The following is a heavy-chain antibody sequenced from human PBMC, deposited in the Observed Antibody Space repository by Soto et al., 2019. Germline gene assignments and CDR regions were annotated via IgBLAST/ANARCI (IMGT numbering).Heavy chain of an antibody. CDR1: GFTFSYYA. D-gene: IGHD2-2*01. CDR3: AREGYCSSTSCYSFDY. Sequence: EVQLVESGGGLVQPGGSLRLSCAASGFTFSYYAMHWVRQAPGKGLEYVSAISSNGGSTYYANSVKGRFTISRDNSKNTLYLQMGSLRAEDMAVYYCAREGYCSSTSCYSFDYWGRGTLVTVSS. V-gene: IGHV3-64*01. CDR2: ISSNGGST. J-gene: IGHJ4*02.